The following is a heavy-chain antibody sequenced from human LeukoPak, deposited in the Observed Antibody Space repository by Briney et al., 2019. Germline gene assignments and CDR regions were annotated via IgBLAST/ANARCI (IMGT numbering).Heavy chain of an antibody. CDR3: ARGIGSSTWPLAL. D-gene: IGHD6-13*01. CDR1: GFTFSSHG. Sequence: GGSLRLSCSASGFTFSSHGMSWVRQAPGKGLEWVSYISSSGSTRYYADSVKGRFTISRDNAKNSLYLQLNSLRAEDTAVYYCARGIGSSTWPLALWGQGTLVTVSS. CDR2: ISSSGSTR. V-gene: IGHV3-48*03. J-gene: IGHJ4*02.